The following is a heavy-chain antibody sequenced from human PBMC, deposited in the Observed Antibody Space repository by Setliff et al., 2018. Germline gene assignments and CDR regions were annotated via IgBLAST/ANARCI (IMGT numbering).Heavy chain of an antibody. Sequence: GSVKVSCQAAVYSFPTYNLHWFRQATGRGREGMGWMNPNSGNTGYAQKFQGRVTITRNTSISTAYMELSSLRSEDTAVYYCARGRTVGATNRHRLYYFDYWGQGTLVTVSS. CDR1: VYSFPTYN. V-gene: IGHV1-8*03. CDR3: ARGRTVGATNRHRLYYFDY. CDR2: MNPNSGNT. D-gene: IGHD1-26*01. J-gene: IGHJ4*02.